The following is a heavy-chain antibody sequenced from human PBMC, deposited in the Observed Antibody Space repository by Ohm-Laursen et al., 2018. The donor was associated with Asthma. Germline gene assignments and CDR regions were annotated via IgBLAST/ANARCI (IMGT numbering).Heavy chain of an antibody. D-gene: IGHD6-13*01. Sequence: SLRLSCPASGFTYSSHSMSCVRQAPGKGLEWVSAISGSGDTTYYADTVKGRFTISRDNSKKTLYLQMDSLRAEDTAVYYCAKRWQQPMYYFDYWGQGTLVTVSS. J-gene: IGHJ4*02. V-gene: IGHV3-23*01. CDR1: GFTYSSHS. CDR3: AKRWQQPMYYFDY. CDR2: ISGSGDTT.